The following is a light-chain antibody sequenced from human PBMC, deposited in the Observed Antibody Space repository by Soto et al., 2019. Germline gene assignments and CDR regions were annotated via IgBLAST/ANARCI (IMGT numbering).Light chain of an antibody. CDR1: SSSIGAGYD. J-gene: IGLJ2*01. V-gene: IGLV1-40*01. CDR2: EVS. Sequence: SVLTQPPSVSGAPGQRVTISCTGSSSSIGAGYDVHWYQQHPGKAPKLMIYEVSDRPSGVSTRFSGAKSGNTASLTISGLQAEYESYYYGSPHTTTTSPVGFGGESK. CDR3: SPHTTTTSPVG.